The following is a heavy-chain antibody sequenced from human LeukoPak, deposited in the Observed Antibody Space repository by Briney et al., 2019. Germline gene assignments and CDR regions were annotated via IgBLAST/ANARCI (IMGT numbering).Heavy chain of an antibody. Sequence: GGSLRLSCAASGFTFDDYGMSWVRQAPGEGLEWVSGINWNGGSTGYADSVKGRFTISRDNAKNSLYLQMNSLRVEDTAVYYCAKDLSANWFDPWGQGTLVTVSS. CDR2: INWNGGST. J-gene: IGHJ5*02. CDR1: GFTFDDYG. V-gene: IGHV3-20*04. CDR3: AKDLSANWFDP. D-gene: IGHD2/OR15-2a*01.